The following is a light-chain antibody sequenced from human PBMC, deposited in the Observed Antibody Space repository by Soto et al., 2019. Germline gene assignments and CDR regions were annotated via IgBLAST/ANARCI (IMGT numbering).Light chain of an antibody. CDR2: GAS. V-gene: IGKV3-20*01. Sequence: EIVLTQSPGTLSLSPGQRATLSCRASESISRDYLAWYQQRLGQAPRLLIYGASSGATGIPDRFSGSGSGTDFTLTISRLEHEDFAIYYCQQYGGVPYTFGPGTKLEIK. CDR1: ESISRDY. J-gene: IGKJ2*01. CDR3: QQYGGVPYT.